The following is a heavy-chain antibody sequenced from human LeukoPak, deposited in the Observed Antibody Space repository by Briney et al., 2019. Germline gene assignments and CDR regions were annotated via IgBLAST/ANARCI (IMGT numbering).Heavy chain of an antibody. CDR2: ISGSGVST. V-gene: IGHV3-23*01. D-gene: IGHD2-2*01. Sequence: GGSLRLSCAASGFTFSSYAMSWVRQAPGKGLEGGSAISGSGVSTYYADSVKGRFTISRDNSKTTLYLQMSSLRAEDTAVYYCATDYRYCTSTSCYGDDAFDIWGQGTMVTVSS. CDR3: ATDYRYCTSTSCYGDDAFDI. J-gene: IGHJ3*02. CDR1: GFTFSSYA.